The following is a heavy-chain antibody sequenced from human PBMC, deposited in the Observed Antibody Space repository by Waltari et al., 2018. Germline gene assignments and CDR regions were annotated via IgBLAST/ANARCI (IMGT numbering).Heavy chain of an antibody. Sequence: QVQLQESGPGLVKPSETLSLTCTVSGGSISSHYWSWFRQPPGKGLEWIGYIYYSGSTNYNPALKSRVTRAVDTSKNQFSLKLSSVTAADTAVYYCARGQRGVGATRGRMDVWGQGTTVTVSS. V-gene: IGHV4-59*11. CDR3: ARGQRGVGATRGRMDV. D-gene: IGHD1-26*01. CDR2: IYYSGST. J-gene: IGHJ6*02. CDR1: GGSISSHY.